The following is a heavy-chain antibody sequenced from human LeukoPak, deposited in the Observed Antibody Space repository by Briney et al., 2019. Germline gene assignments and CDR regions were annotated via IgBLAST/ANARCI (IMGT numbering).Heavy chain of an antibody. Sequence: GASVKVSCKASGYTFTSYGISWVRQAPGQGLEWMGWISAYNGNTNYAQKLQGRVTMTTDTSTSTAYMELRSLRSDDTAVYYCARDQRPYYYDSLIFPDYWGQGTLVTVSS. CDR1: GYTFTSYG. J-gene: IGHJ4*02. CDR2: ISAYNGNT. CDR3: ARDQRPYYYDSLIFPDY. V-gene: IGHV1-18*01. D-gene: IGHD3-22*01.